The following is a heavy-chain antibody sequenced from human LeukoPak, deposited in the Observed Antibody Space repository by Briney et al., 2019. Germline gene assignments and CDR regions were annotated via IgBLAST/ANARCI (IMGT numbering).Heavy chain of an antibody. D-gene: IGHD4-23*01. V-gene: IGHV3-23*01. CDR2: ISGSGGST. CDR1: GFTFSSYA. J-gene: IGHJ4*02. CDR3: AKDTGRRGYGGNSGGYFDY. Sequence: GGSLRLSCAASGFTFSSYAMSWVRQAPGKGLEWVSAISGSGGSTYYADSVKGRFTISRDNSKNTLYLQMNSLRAEDTAVYYCAKDTGRRGYGGNSGGYFDYWGQGTLVTVSS.